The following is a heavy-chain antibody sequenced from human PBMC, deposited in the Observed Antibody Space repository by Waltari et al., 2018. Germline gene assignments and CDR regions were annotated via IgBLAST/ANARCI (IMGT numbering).Heavy chain of an antibody. CDR2: ISYDGSNK. CDR1: GFTFSSYA. Sequence: QVQLVESGGGVVQPGRSLRLSCAASGFTFSSYAMHWVRQAPGKGLEWVAVISYDGSNKYYADSVKGRFTISRDNSKNTLYLQMNSLRAEDTAVYYCARTKSSGLMRGYYFDYWGQGTLVTVSS. CDR3: ARTKSSGLMRGYYFDY. J-gene: IGHJ4*02. D-gene: IGHD3-22*01. V-gene: IGHV3-30-3*01.